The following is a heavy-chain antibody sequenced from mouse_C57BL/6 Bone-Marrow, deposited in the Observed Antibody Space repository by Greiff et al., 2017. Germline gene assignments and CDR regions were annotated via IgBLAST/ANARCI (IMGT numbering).Heavy chain of an antibody. CDR1: DSEVFPIAY. CDR3: ARPAQYGNYWYFDV. V-gene: IGHV15-2*01. CDR2: ILPSIGRT. J-gene: IGHJ1*03. Sequence: VQLQQSGSELRSPGSSVKLSCKDFDSEVFPIAYMSWVRQTPGHGFEWIGGILPSIGRTIYGEKFEDKATLDADTRSNTAYLELNRLTSEDSAIYYGARPAQYGNYWYFDVWGTGTTVTVSS. D-gene: IGHD2-1*01.